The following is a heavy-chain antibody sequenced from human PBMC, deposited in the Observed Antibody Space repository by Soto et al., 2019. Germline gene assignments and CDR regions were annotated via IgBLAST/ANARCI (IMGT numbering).Heavy chain of an antibody. CDR1: GYSFTSYW. CDR2: IDPSDSYT. J-gene: IGHJ6*02. V-gene: IGHV5-10-1*01. D-gene: IGHD3-3*01. CDR3: SRHTSTNYDCWSGYYTYYFYGMDV. Sequence: PGESLKISCKGSGYSFTSYWISWVRQMPGKGLEWMGRIDPSDSYTNYSPSFQGHVTISADKSISTAYLQWSSLKASDIAMYYCSRHTSTNYDCWSGYYTYYFYGMDVLGQGTTVTVSS.